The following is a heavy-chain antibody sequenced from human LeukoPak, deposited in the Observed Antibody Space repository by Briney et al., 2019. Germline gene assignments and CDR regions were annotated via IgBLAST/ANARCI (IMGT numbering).Heavy chain of an antibody. CDR1: GFTFSSYW. D-gene: IGHD4-17*01. Sequence: GGSLRLSCAASGFTFSSYWMSWVRQAPGKGLEWVANIKQDGSEKYYVDSVKGRFTISRDNAKNSLYLQMNSLRAEDTAVYYCARDNPYGDPYYYYYYGMDVWGQGTTVTVSS. CDR3: ARDNPYGDPYYYYYYGMDV. J-gene: IGHJ6*02. V-gene: IGHV3-7*01. CDR2: IKQDGSEK.